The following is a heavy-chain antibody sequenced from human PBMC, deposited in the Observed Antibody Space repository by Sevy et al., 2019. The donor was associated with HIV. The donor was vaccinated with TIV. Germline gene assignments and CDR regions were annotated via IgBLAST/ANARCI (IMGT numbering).Heavy chain of an antibody. V-gene: IGHV1-18*01. Sequence: ASGRVSCKASGYTFTSYGISWVRQAPGQGLEWMGWISAYNGNTNYAQKLQGRVTMTTDISTSTAYMELRSLRSDDTAVYYCARGGGIVVVVAAKKGAYAFDIWGQGTMVTVSS. CDR3: ARGGGIVVVVAAKKGAYAFDI. CDR1: GYTFTSYG. D-gene: IGHD2-15*01. CDR2: ISAYNGNT. J-gene: IGHJ3*02.